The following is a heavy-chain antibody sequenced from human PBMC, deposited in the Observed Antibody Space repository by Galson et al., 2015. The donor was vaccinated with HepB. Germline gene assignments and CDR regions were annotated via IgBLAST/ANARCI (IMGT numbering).Heavy chain of an antibody. CDR2: INWNGGST. V-gene: IGHV3-20*04. Sequence: SLRLSCAASGFTFDDYGMSWVRQAPGKGLEWVSGINWNGGSTGYADSVKGRFTISRDNAKNSLYLQMNSLRAEDTALYYCAKVSRDPDYGDYGSMDVWGQVTTVTVSS. J-gene: IGHJ6*02. D-gene: IGHD4-17*01. CDR1: GFTFDDYG. CDR3: AKVSRDPDYGDYGSMDV.